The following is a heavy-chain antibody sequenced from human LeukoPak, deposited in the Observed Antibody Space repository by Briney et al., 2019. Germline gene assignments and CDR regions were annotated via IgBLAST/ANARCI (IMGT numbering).Heavy chain of an antibody. V-gene: IGHV1-18*01. J-gene: IGHJ6*03. Sequence: ASVKVSCKASGYTFTSYGISWVRRAPGQGLEWMGWISAYNGNTNYAQKLQGRVTMTTDTSTSTAYMELRSLRSDDTAVYYCARYGSPFNYYYMDVWGKGTTVTVSS. D-gene: IGHD2-15*01. CDR1: GYTFTSYG. CDR2: ISAYNGNT. CDR3: ARYGSPFNYYYMDV.